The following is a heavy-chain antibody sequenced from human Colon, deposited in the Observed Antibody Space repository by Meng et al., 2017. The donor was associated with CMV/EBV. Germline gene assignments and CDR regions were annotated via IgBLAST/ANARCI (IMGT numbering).Heavy chain of an antibody. D-gene: IGHD3-16*01. CDR2: ISGSVGST. V-gene: IGHV3-23*01. CDR1: GFIFSEND. Sequence: GGSLRLSCIASGFIFSENDMNWVRQVPGKGPEWVSAISGSVGSTYYADSVKGRFTISRDNSKNTLYMQMSSLRAEDTAVYYCAKDGYDYVWGSLDSWGQGTLVTVSS. J-gene: IGHJ4*02. CDR3: AKDGYDYVWGSLDS.